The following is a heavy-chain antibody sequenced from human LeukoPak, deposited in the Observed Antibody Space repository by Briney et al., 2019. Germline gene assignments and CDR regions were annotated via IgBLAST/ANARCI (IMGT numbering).Heavy chain of an antibody. Sequence: HPGGSLRLSCAASGFTFSSYWMSWVRQAPGKGLEWVSAISGSGGSTYYADSVKGRFTIPRDNSKNTLYLQMNSLRAEDTAVYYCAKEEGYYDSSYLKEWGQGTLVTVSS. J-gene: IGHJ4*02. V-gene: IGHV3-23*01. CDR1: GFTFSSYW. D-gene: IGHD3-22*01. CDR3: AKEEGYYDSSYLKE. CDR2: ISGSGGST.